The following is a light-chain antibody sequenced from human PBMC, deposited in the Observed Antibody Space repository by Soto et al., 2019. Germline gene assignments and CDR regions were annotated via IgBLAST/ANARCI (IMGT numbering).Light chain of an antibody. CDR3: QFYDSSLSVGRV. CDR2: GNS. J-gene: IGLJ1*01. Sequence: QSVLTQPPSVSGAPGQRVTISCTGSSSNIGAGYDVHWYQQLPGTAPKLLIYGNSNRPSGVPDRFSGSKSGTSASLAITGLQAEDEADYYCQFYDSSLSVGRVFGTGTKVTVL. CDR1: SSNIGAGYD. V-gene: IGLV1-40*01.